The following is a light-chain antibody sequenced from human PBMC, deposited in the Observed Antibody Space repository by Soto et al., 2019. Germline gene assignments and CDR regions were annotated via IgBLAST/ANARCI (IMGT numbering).Light chain of an antibody. CDR1: QSVSSSY. V-gene: IGKV3-20*01. Sequence: EIVLTQSPGTLSLSPGERATLSCRASQSVSSSYLAWYQQKPGQAPRFLIYGTSSRANGIPDRFSGSGSGTDLSLTISRLEPEDFAVYYCQQYGSSPPITFGQGTRLEIK. J-gene: IGKJ5*01. CDR3: QQYGSSPPIT. CDR2: GTS.